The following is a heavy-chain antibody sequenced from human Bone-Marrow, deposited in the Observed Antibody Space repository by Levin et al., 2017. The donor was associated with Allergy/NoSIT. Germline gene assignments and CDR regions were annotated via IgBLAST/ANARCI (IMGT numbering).Heavy chain of an antibody. CDR2: IYYSGST. CDR3: ARGIWSGYDYGFDAFDI. Sequence: ASETLSLTCTVSGGSISSYYWSWIRQPPGKGLEWIGYIYYSGSTNYNPSLKSRVTISVDTSKNQFSLKLSSVTAADTAVYYCARGIWSGYDYGFDAFDIWGQGTMVTVSS. CDR1: GGSISSYY. V-gene: IGHV4-59*01. J-gene: IGHJ3*02. D-gene: IGHD5-12*01.